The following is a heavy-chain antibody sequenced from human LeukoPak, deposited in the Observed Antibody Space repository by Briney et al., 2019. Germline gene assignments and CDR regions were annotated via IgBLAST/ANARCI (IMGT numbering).Heavy chain of an antibody. CDR1: GGSFSGYY. CDR2: INHSGST. CDR3: ARGKFRRNWFDP. Sequence: KSSETLSLTCAVYGGSFSGYYWSWTRQPPGKGLEWIGEINHSGSTNYNPSLKSRVTISVDTSKNQFSLKLSSVTAADTAVYYCARGKFRRNWFDPWGQGTLVTVSS. J-gene: IGHJ5*02. V-gene: IGHV4-34*01.